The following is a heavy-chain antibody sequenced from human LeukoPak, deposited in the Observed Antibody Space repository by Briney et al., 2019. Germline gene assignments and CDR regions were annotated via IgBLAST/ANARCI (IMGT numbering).Heavy chain of an antibody. CDR1: GYSFTSYW. Sequence: GESLKISCKGSGYSFTSYWIGWVRQMPGKGLEWMGIIYPGDSDTRYSPSFQGQVTISADKSISTAYLQWSSLKASDTAMYYCARDRYYYDSSGYQNYYYYGMDVWGQGTTVTVSS. CDR3: ARDRYYYDSSGYQNYYYYGMDV. CDR2: IYPGDSDT. V-gene: IGHV5-51*01. J-gene: IGHJ6*02. D-gene: IGHD3-22*01.